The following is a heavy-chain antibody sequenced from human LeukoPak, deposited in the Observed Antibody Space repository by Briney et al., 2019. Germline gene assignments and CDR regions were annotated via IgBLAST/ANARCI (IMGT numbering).Heavy chain of an antibody. CDR1: GFTFSSYD. CDR3: AKEGIWFGELLGCVDY. V-gene: IGHV3-13*01. J-gene: IGHJ4*02. Sequence: GGSLRLSCAASGFTFSSYDMHWVRQATGKGLEWVSAIGTAGDTYYPGSVKGRFTISRENAKNSLYLQMNSLRAEDTAVYYCAKEGIWFGELLGCVDYWGQGTLVTVSS. D-gene: IGHD3-10*01. CDR2: IGTAGDT.